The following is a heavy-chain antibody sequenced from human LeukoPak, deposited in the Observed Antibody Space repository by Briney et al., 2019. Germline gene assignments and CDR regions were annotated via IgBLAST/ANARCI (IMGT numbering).Heavy chain of an antibody. Sequence: GGALRPSCAASGFIFSDHSMNWVRPAPGKGLEWVSSISSSSTYMYYAGSVRGRFTISRDNAKNSLFLQMNSLRAEDTAVYYCATEDFWGQGTLVTVSS. V-gene: IGHV3-21*01. CDR3: ATEDF. J-gene: IGHJ4*02. CDR1: GFIFSDHS. CDR2: ISSSSTYM.